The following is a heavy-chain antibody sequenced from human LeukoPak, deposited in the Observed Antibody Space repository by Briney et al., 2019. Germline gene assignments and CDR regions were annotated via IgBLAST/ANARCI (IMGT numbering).Heavy chain of an antibody. J-gene: IGHJ2*01. V-gene: IGHV4-34*01. CDR3: ARHRGGSGSWGNFDL. CDR2: INHSGST. Sequence: PSETLSLTCAVYGGSFSGYYWSWIRQPPGKGLEWIGEINHSGSTNYNPSLKSRVTISVDTSKNQFSLKLSSVTAADTAVYYCARHRGGSGSWGNFDLWGRGTLVTVSS. D-gene: IGHD3-10*01. CDR1: GGSFSGYY.